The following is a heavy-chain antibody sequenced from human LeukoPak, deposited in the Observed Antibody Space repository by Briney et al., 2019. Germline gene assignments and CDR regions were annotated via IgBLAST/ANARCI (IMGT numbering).Heavy chain of an antibody. CDR2: IYYRGNA. D-gene: IGHD1-14*01. J-gene: IGHJ6*04. V-gene: IGHV4-38-2*01. CDR1: GYSISSGYH. Sequence: PETLSLTCAVSGYSISSGYHRAWIRQPPGKGPELIGSIYYRGNAYYNPSLKSRVTISLDTSKNQFSLKLSSVTAADTAVYYCARGMGYYRMDVWGKGTTVIVSS. CDR3: ARGMGYYRMDV.